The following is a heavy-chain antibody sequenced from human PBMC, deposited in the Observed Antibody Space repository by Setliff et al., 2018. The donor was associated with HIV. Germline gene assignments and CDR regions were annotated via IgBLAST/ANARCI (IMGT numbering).Heavy chain of an antibody. D-gene: IGHD3-10*01. CDR3: ARFYYGSGSYLDY. Sequence: SETLSLTCAVSGGSISSSHWWSWVRQSPGKGLEWIGEIYHSGSTNYNPSLKSRVSISVDKSKNQFYLKLSSVTAADTAVYDCARFYYGSGSYLDYWGQGTLVTVSS. J-gene: IGHJ4*02. V-gene: IGHV4-4*02. CDR2: IYHSGST. CDR1: GGSISSSHW.